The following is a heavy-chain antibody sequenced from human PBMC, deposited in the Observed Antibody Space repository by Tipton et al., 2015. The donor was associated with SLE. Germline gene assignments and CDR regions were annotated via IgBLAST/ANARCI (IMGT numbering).Heavy chain of an antibody. Sequence: TLSLTCAVYGGSFSGYYWSWIRQPPGKGLEWIGEINHSGSTIYNPSLKSRVTISVDTSKNQFSLKLRSVTAADTAVYYCARGLVVGGGFGFRRPGTLVTVSS. D-gene: IGHD3-16*01. J-gene: IGHJ4*02. CDR1: GGSFSGYY. CDR3: ARGLVVGGGFGF. V-gene: IGHV4-34*01. CDR2: INHSGST.